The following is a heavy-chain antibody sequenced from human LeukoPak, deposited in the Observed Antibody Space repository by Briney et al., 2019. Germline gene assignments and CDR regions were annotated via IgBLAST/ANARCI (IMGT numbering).Heavy chain of an antibody. CDR1: GYTLGQYA. Sequence: ASVKVSCKASGYTLGQYAMHWVRQAPGQGPEWMGWINSGNSNTKYDQKFQGRVTITRDTSANTAYMELSSLRSEDTAVYYCAREQWLGSFYYYYYGLDVWGQGTTVTVSS. V-gene: IGHV1-3*04. CDR2: INSGNSNT. J-gene: IGHJ6*02. CDR3: AREQWLGSFYYYYYGLDV. D-gene: IGHD6-19*01.